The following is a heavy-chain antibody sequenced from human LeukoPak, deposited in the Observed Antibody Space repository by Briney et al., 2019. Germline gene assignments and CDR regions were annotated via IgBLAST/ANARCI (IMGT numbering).Heavy chain of an antibody. D-gene: IGHD4-23*01. CDR2: MNPNSGNT. Sequence: ASVKVSCKASGYTFTSYDINWVRQATGQGLEWMGWMNPNSGNTGYSQKFQGRVTMTRNTSISTAYMELSSLRSEDTAVYYCARKRPYGGKLVYYYMDVWGKGTTVTVSS. CDR3: ARKRPYGGKLVYYYMDV. J-gene: IGHJ6*03. V-gene: IGHV1-8*01. CDR1: GYTFTSYD.